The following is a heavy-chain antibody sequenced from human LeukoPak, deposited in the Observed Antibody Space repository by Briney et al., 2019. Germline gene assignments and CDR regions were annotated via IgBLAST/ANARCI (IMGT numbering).Heavy chain of an antibody. J-gene: IGHJ5*02. CDR1: GVTFCSYA. Sequence: PGGSLRLSCAPSGVTFCSYAMSWVRQAPGKGLEWVSSISGSGGRTYYADSVKGRFTISRDTSKNTLYLQMNSLRAEDTAVYYCANSRLVVTAWRFDPWGQGTLVTVSS. D-gene: IGHD2-21*02. CDR3: ANSRLVVTAWRFDP. V-gene: IGHV3-23*01. CDR2: ISGSGGRT.